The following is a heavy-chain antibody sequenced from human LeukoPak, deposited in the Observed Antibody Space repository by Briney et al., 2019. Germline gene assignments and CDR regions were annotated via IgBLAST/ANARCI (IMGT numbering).Heavy chain of an antibody. CDR1: GFTFSSYE. V-gene: IGHV3-48*03. Sequence: GGSLRLSCAASGFTFSSYEMNWVRQAPGKGLEWVSYISSSGSTIYYADSVRGRFTISRYNAKNSLYLQMNSLRAEDTAVYYCAGGSRYYDISTGYFSKAIDYWGQGTLVTVSS. CDR3: AGGSRYYDISTGYFSKAIDY. J-gene: IGHJ4*02. D-gene: IGHD3-9*01. CDR2: ISSSGSTI.